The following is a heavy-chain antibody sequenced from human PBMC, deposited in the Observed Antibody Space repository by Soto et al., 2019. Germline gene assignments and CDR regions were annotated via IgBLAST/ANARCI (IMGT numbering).Heavy chain of an antibody. CDR2: IYMSGTT. Sequence: QVQLQESGPGLVKPSETLSLTCTVSGGSISAFYWNWIRQPAGKGLEWIGRIYMSGTTTYNPSRKGRVTMSVDTSKSQFSLKLSCVTAADTAVYYCARRPSTSSIGTFDFWGLGALVTVS. CDR3: ARRPSTSSIGTFDF. V-gene: IGHV4-4*07. D-gene: IGHD6-6*01. CDR1: GGSISAFY. J-gene: IGHJ3*01.